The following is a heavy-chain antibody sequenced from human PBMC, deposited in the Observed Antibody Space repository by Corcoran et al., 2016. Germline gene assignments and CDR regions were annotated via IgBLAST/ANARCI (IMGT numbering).Heavy chain of an antibody. CDR2: ISGSGVGT. CDR3: SKDNGWFGAAAY. CDR1: GFPFSSYA. J-gene: IGHJ4*02. Sequence: EVQLLESGGGLVQPGGTLRLSCAASGFPFSSYAMSWVRQAPGKGLEWVSGISGSGVGTYHADSGKGRFTISRDDSKNTLYLQMNSLRDEDTAMYYCSKDNGWFGAAAYWGQGTLVTVSS. V-gene: IGHV3-23*01. D-gene: IGHD2-8*01.